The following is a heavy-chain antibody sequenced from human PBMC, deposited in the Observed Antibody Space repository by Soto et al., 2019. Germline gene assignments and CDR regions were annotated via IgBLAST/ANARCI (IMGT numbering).Heavy chain of an antibody. CDR1: GFTFSSYG. J-gene: IGHJ6*02. Sequence: GGSLRLSCAASGFTFSSYGMHWVRQAPGKGLEWVGVIWYDGSNKYYADSVKGRFTISRDNSKNTLYLQMNSLRAEDTAVYYCARGSKWYYDFPWGMDVWGQGTTVTV. CDR3: ARGSKWYYDFPWGMDV. V-gene: IGHV3-33*01. D-gene: IGHD3-3*01. CDR2: IWYDGSNK.